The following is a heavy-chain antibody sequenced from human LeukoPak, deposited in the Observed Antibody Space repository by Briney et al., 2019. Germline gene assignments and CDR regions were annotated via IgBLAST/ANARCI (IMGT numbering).Heavy chain of an antibody. CDR3: ARSTNYYYYGMDV. V-gene: IGHV4-34*01. Sequence: KPSETLSLTCAVYGGSFSGYYWSWIRQPPGKGLEWIGEINHSGSTNYNPSLKSRVTISVDTSKNQFSLKLSSVTAADTAVYYCARSTNYYYYGMDVWGQGTTVTVSS. J-gene: IGHJ6*02. CDR2: INHSGST. CDR1: GGSFSGYY.